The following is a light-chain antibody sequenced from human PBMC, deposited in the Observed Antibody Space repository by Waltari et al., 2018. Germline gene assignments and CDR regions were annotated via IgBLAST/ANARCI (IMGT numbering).Light chain of an antibody. CDR2: GAS. J-gene: IGKJ2*01. V-gene: IGKV3-20*01. CDR3: QQYAGSPPYT. CDR1: QSLSSNY. Sequence: EIVFTQSPGTLSLSPGERATLTCRASQSLSSNYLAWYQQKPGQAPRLLIFGASSRATGIPDRFSGSGSGTDFTLTISRLETEDFAVYYCQQYAGSPPYTFGQGTKLDIK.